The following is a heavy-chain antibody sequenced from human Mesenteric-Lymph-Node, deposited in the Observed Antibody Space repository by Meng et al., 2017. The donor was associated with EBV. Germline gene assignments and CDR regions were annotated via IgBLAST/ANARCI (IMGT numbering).Heavy chain of an antibody. D-gene: IGHD2-15*01. Sequence: EVQLVESGGGLIQPGGSLSLSCTASGLTVSSTYMTWVRQAPGKGLEWISVIYTGESSYTADSVKDRFSISRDNSRNIVYLQMNRLRAEDTAVYYCAKRSVGGSVFLIDCWGQGTLVTVSS. J-gene: IGHJ4*02. V-gene: IGHV3-53*01. CDR1: GLTVSSTY. CDR3: AKRSVGGSVFLIDC. CDR2: IYTGESS.